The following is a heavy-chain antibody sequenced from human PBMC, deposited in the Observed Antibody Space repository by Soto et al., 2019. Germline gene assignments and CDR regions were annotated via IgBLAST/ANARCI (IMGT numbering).Heavy chain of an antibody. D-gene: IGHD6-19*01. Sequence: ASVKVSCKASGYTFTSYGISWVRQAPGQGLEWMGWISAYNGNTNYAQKLQGRVTMTTDTSTSTAYMELRSLRSDDTAVYYCARDRIQWLPYDDFYYFDYWGQGTLVTVSS. J-gene: IGHJ4*02. V-gene: IGHV1-18*01. CDR2: ISAYNGNT. CDR3: ARDRIQWLPYDDFYYFDY. CDR1: GYTFTSYG.